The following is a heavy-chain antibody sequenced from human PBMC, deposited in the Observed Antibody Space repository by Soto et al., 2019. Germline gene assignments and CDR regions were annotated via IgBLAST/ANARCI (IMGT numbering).Heavy chain of an antibody. D-gene: IGHD3-3*01. Sequence: ETLSLRGTASGECMSSTYCDWVRQPAGRGLEWIGRIYSSGSNNYNPSLESRVTMSVDTSKKQFSLTLRSVTAADTAVYFCARGYESGYTFGHDLWGQGTLVTVSS. V-gene: IGHV4-4*07. CDR3: ARGYESGYTFGHDL. CDR1: GECMSSTY. J-gene: IGHJ1*01. CDR2: IYSSGSN.